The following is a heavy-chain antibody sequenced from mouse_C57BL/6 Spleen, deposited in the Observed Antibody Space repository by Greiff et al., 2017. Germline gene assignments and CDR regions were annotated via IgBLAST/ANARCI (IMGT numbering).Heavy chain of an antibody. J-gene: IGHJ4*01. Sequence: EVKVVESGGGLVKPGGSLKLSCAASGFTFSSYTMSWVRQTPEKRLEWVATISGGGGNTYYPDSVKGRFTISRDNAKNTLYLQMSSLRSEDTALYYCARPDYYGSSPYYYAMDYWGQGTSVTVSS. CDR1: GFTFSSYT. V-gene: IGHV5-9*01. CDR3: ARPDYYGSSPYYYAMDY. CDR2: ISGGGGNT. D-gene: IGHD1-1*01.